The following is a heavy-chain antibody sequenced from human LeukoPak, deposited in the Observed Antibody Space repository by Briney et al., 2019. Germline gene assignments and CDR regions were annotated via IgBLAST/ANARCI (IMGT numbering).Heavy chain of an antibody. CDR1: GYPYTRNG. J-gene: IGHJ6*02. CDR2: ISAYNGNT. D-gene: IGHD3-10*01. Sequence: GASVKVSCKASGYPYTRNGISWVRQAPGKGLEWMGWISAYNGNTNYAQKLQGRVTMTTDTSTSTAYMELRSLRSDDTAVYYCARVYAGVLGVRGVPYGMDVWGQGTTVTVSS. CDR3: ARVYAGVLGVRGVPYGMDV. V-gene: IGHV1-18*01.